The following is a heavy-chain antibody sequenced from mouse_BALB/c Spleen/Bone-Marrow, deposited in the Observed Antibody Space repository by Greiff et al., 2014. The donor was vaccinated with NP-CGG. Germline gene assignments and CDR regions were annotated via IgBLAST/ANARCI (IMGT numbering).Heavy chain of an antibody. D-gene: IGHD1-1*01. Sequence: VQRVESGAELVKPGASVKLSCKASGYTFTSYWMHWVKQRPGQGLEWIGEINPSNGRTNYNEKFKSKATLTVGKSSSTAYMQLSSLTSEDSAVYYCAREGNYYGSIAMDYWGQGTSVTVSS. V-gene: IGHV1S81*02. CDR3: AREGNYYGSIAMDY. CDR2: INPSNGRT. J-gene: IGHJ4*01. CDR1: GYTFTSYW.